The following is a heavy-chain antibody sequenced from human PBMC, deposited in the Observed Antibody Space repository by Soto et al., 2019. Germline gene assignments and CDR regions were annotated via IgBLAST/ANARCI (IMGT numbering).Heavy chain of an antibody. D-gene: IGHD3-3*01. J-gene: IGHJ5*02. CDR2: IYYSGST. CDR3: AASRFLDPSYRYNWFDP. V-gene: IGHV4-31*03. CDR1: GGSLRPGGYY. Sequence: SEDPSLPYTVSGGSLRPGGYYLSWLRQHPGKGLEWIGYIYYSGSTYYNPSLKSRVTISVDTSKNQFSLKLSSVTAADTAVYYCAASRFLDPSYRYNWFDPWGQGTLVTVSS.